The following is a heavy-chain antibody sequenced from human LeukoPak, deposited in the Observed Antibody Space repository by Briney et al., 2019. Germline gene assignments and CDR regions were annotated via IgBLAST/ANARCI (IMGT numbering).Heavy chain of an antibody. CDR2: ITSAGENT. D-gene: IGHD3-22*01. V-gene: IGHV3-23*01. Sequence: GGSLRLSCAASEFTFSIYAMSWVRQAPGKGLEWVSSITSAGENTFYTGSVKGRFTISRDNSRNTLYLQMNSLRAEDTAIYYCAKDRPNYCGRNGHYYRRDGDYWGQGTLVTVSS. CDR3: AKDRPNYCGRNGHYYRRDGDY. J-gene: IGHJ4*02. CDR1: EFTFSIYA.